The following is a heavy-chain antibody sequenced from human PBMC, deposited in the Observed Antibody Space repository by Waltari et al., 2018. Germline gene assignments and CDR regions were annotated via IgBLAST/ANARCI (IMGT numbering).Heavy chain of an antibody. D-gene: IGHD6-19*01. CDR3: ARVVQWLGDFKYYFDY. Sequence: QVQLVQSGAEVKKPGASVKVSCKASGYTFTSYGISWVRQAPGQGLEWMGGVSAYNVNKNYAQRIQGGVTMTTDTPTSTVYMGLRSLRSDDTAVYYCARVVQWLGDFKYYFDYWGQGTLVTVSS. CDR1: GYTFTSYG. V-gene: IGHV1-18*01. CDR2: VSAYNVNK. J-gene: IGHJ4*02.